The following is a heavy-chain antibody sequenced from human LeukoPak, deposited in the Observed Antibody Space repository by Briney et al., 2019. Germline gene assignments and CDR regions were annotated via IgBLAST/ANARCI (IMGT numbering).Heavy chain of an antibody. CDR3: ARADEGAFDV. CDR1: GGSISSGGYY. V-gene: IGHV4-31*03. J-gene: IGHJ3*01. Sequence: SETLSLTCTVSGGSISSGGYYWSWIRQHPGKGLEWIGYIYYSGSTYYNPSLKSRVTISVDTSKNQFSLKLSSVTAADTAVYYCARADEGAFDVWGQGTMVTVSS. CDR2: IYYSGST.